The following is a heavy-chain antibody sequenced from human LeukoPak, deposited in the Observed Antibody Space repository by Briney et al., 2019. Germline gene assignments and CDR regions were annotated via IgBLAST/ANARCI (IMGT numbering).Heavy chain of an antibody. V-gene: IGHV1-2*02. Sequence: ASVKVSCKASGYTFTGFYMHWVRQAPGQGLEWMGWINPNSGDTNYAQKFRSRVTMTRDTSITTAYMELSRLISDDTAVYFCARGRVATNFDYWGQGTLVTVSS. J-gene: IGHJ4*02. CDR2: INPNSGDT. D-gene: IGHD5-12*01. CDR3: ARGRVATNFDY. CDR1: GYTFTGFY.